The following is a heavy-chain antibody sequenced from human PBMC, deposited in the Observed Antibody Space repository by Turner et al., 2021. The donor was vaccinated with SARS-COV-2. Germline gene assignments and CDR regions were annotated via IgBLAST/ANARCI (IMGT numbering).Heavy chain of an antibody. CDR1: GFTFSSYW. V-gene: IGHV3-74*01. CDR3: ARDHIGVYYAMDV. Sequence: EVQLVESGGGLVQPGRSLRLSFAASGFTFSSYWMHWVRQAPGKGLVWVSRINSDGSSTSYADSVKGRFTISRDNAKNTLYLQMNSLRAEDTAVYYCARDHIGVYYAMDVWGQGTTVTVSS. CDR2: INSDGSST. J-gene: IGHJ6*02. D-gene: IGHD3-10*01.